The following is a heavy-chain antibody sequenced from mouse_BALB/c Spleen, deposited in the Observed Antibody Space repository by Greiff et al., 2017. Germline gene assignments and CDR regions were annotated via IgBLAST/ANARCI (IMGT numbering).Heavy chain of an antibody. D-gene: IGHD1-2*01. V-gene: IGHV5-6-5*01. J-gene: IGHJ2*01. CDR1: GFTFSSYA. CDR2: ISSGGST. CDR3: ARDTGTTATLFDY. Sequence: EVMLVESGGGLVKPGGSLKLSCAASGFTFSSYAMSWVRQTPEKRLEWVASISSGGSTYYPDSVKGRFTISRDNARNILYLQMSSLRSEDTAMYYCARDTGTTATLFDYWGQGTTLTVSS.